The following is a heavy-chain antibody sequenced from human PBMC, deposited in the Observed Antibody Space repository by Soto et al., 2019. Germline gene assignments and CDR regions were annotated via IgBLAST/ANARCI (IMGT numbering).Heavy chain of an antibody. Sequence: WGSLRLSCAASGFTFSSYSMHWVRQPPGKGLEWVAVISYDGSNKYCAGSVQGRFTISRDNSKNTLYLQMNGLGAEDTAVYYCARDYYDASSGYYWDLGYYYYGMDVWGQGTTVTVSS. CDR1: GFTFSSYS. D-gene: IGHD3-22*01. V-gene: IGHV3-30-3*01. J-gene: IGHJ6*02. CDR3: ARDYYDASSGYYWDLGYYYYGMDV. CDR2: ISYDGSNK.